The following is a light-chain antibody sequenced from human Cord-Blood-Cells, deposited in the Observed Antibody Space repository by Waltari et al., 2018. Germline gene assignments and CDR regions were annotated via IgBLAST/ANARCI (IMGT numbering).Light chain of an antibody. J-gene: IGKJ2*01. CDR1: QSVLYSSNNKNY. V-gene: IGKV4-1*01. Sequence: DIVMTQSPDSLAVSLGERATTNCKSSQSVLYSSNNKNYLAWYQQKPGQPPKLLIYWASTRESGVPDRFSGSGSGTDLTLTISSLQAEDVAVYYCQQYYSTPYTFGQGTKLEIK. CDR2: WAS. CDR3: QQYYSTPYT.